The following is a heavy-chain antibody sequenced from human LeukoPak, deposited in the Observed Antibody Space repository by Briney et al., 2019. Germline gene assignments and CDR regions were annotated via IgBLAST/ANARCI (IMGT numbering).Heavy chain of an antibody. CDR1: GFSFNIYG. J-gene: IGHJ5*02. CDR3: AKGDAIKGHFDP. D-gene: IGHD2-8*01. V-gene: IGHV3-30*02. Sequence: PGGSLRLSCAASGFSFNIYGMHWVRQASGKGLDWVAFIRYDGSDKYYADSVKGRFTISRDNSKNTLYLQMNSLRAEDTAVYYCAKGDAIKGHFDPWGQGTLVTVSS. CDR2: IRYDGSDK.